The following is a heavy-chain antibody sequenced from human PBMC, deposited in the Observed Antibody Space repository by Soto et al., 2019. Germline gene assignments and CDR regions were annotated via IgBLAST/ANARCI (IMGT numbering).Heavy chain of an antibody. V-gene: IGHV4-31*03. Sequence: SETLSLTCTVSGGSISSGGYYWSWIRQHPGKGLEWIGYIYYSGSTYYNPSLESRVTISVDTSKNQFSLKLSSVTAADTAVYYCARSRRVSSSTFDYWGQGTLVTVSS. CDR3: ARSRRVSSSTFDY. J-gene: IGHJ4*02. CDR2: IYYSGST. D-gene: IGHD6-6*01. CDR1: GGSISSGGYY.